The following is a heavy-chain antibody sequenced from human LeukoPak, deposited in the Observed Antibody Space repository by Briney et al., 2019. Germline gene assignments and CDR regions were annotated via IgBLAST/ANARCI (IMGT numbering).Heavy chain of an antibody. CDR1: GFTFSSYA. V-gene: IGHV3-23*01. CDR2: ISGSDGST. J-gene: IGHJ4*02. CDR3: AKGSPVLRFLEWFGYYFDY. Sequence: GGSLRLSCAASGFTFSSYAMSWVRQAPGKGLEWVSAISGSDGSTYYADSVKGRFTISRDNSKNTLYLQMNSLRAEDTAVYYCAKGSPVLRFLEWFGYYFDYWGQGTLVTVSS. D-gene: IGHD3-3*01.